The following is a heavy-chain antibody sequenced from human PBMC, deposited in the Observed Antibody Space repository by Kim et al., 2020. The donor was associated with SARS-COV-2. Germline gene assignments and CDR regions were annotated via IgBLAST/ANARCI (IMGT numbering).Heavy chain of an antibody. D-gene: IGHD3-22*01. CDR2: INHSGST. Sequence: SETLSLTCAVYGGSFSGYYWSWIRQPPGKGLEWIGEINHSGSTNYNPSLKSRVTISVDTSKNQFSLKLSSVTAADTAVYYCARGGEYYYDSSGYGYWGQGTLVTVSS. CDR1: GGSFSGYY. CDR3: ARGGEYYYDSSGYGY. J-gene: IGHJ4*02. V-gene: IGHV4-34*01.